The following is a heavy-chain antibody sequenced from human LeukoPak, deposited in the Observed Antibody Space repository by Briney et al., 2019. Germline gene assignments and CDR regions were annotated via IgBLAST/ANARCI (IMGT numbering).Heavy chain of an antibody. CDR1: GGTFSSYA. Sequence: GASVKVSCKASGGTFSSYAISWVRQAPGQGLEWMGGIIPIFGTANYAQKFQGRVTITTDESTSTAYMELSSLRSEDTAVYYCARAQGSPYYDFWSGYSFDYWAREPWSPSPQ. J-gene: IGHJ4*02. CDR2: IIPIFGTA. CDR3: ARAQGSPYYDFWSGYSFDY. V-gene: IGHV1-69*05. D-gene: IGHD3-3*01.